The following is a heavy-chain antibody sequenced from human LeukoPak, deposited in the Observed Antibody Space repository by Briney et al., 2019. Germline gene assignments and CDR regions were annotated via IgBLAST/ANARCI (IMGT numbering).Heavy chain of an antibody. CDR1: GYTFTSYG. V-gene: IGHV1-18*01. Sequence: ASVKVSCKASGYTFTSYGISWVRQAPGQGLEWMGWISAYNGNTNYAQKLQGRVTMTTDTSTSTAYMELRSLRSDDTAVYYCASSDMANYYYYYMDVWGKGTTVTISS. CDR3: ASSDMANYYYYYMDV. D-gene: IGHD2-15*01. CDR2: ISAYNGNT. J-gene: IGHJ6*03.